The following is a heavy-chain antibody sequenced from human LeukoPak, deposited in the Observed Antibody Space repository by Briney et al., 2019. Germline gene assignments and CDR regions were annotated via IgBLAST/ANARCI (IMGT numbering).Heavy chain of an antibody. J-gene: IGHJ4*02. CDR1: GGSFSGYY. CDR3: ARARLRSIDY. D-gene: IGHD4-17*01. V-gene: IGHV4-34*01. Sequence: SETLSLTCAVYGGSFSGYYWSWIRQPPGKGLEWIGEINHSGSTNYNPSLKSRVTISVDTSKNQFSLKLSSVTAADTAVYYCARARLRSIDYWGQGTLVTVYS. CDR2: INHSGST.